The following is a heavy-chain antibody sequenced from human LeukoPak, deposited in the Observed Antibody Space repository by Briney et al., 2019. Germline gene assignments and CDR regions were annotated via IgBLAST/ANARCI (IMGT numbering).Heavy chain of an antibody. V-gene: IGHV4-31*03. D-gene: IGHD4-17*01. CDR3: ARVDYGDYRFDY. CDR1: GGSISSGGYY. J-gene: IGHJ4*02. Sequence: SETLSLTCTVSGGSISSGGYYWSWIRQHPGKGLEWIGYIYYSGSTYHNPSLKSRVTISVDTSKNQFSLKLSSVTAADTAVYYCARVDYGDYRFDYWGQGTLVTVSS. CDR2: IYYSGST.